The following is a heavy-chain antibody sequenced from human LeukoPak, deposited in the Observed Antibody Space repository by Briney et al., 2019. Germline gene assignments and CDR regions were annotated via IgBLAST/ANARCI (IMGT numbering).Heavy chain of an antibody. CDR3: ARGRRFDY. CDR1: GGSFSGYY. CDR2: INHSGST. Sequence: SETLTLTCAVYGGSFSGYYWSWIRQPPGKGLEWIGEINHSGSTNYNPSLKSRVTISVDTSKNQFSLKLSSVTAADTAVYYCARGRRFDYWGQGTLVTVSS. J-gene: IGHJ4*02. V-gene: IGHV4-34*01.